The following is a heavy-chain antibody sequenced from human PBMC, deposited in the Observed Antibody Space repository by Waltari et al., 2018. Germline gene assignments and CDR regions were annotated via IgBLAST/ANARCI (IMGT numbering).Heavy chain of an antibody. V-gene: IGHV3-30-3*01. CDR1: GFTFSTYA. CDR3: ATVGPRGSLHQAFDN. J-gene: IGHJ3*02. Sequence: QGQLVESGGGVVQPGRSQRLSCAASGFTFSTYAMHWIRQTPGKGLEWVAVISLDGNSKYYADSVKGRFTISRDNSENTLYLQMNSLRPDDTAIYTCATVGPRGSLHQAFDNWGQGTMVTVSS. CDR2: ISLDGNSK. D-gene: IGHD1-26*01.